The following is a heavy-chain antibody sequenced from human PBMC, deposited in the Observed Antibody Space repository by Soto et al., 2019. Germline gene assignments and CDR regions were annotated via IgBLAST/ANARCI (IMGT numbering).Heavy chain of an antibody. D-gene: IGHD4-4*01. Sequence: GGSLRLSCAASGFTFSSYGMHWVRQAPGKGLEWVAVISYDGSNKYYADSVKGRFTISRDNSKNTLYLQMNSLRAEDTAVYYCAKVARRVTVADYYGMDVWGQGTTVTVSS. V-gene: IGHV3-30*18. J-gene: IGHJ6*02. CDR1: GFTFSSYG. CDR3: AKVARRVTVADYYGMDV. CDR2: ISYDGSNK.